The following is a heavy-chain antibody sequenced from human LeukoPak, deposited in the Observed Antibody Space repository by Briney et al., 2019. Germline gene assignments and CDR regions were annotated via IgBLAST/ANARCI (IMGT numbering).Heavy chain of an antibody. CDR1: GFAFSSYS. V-gene: IGHV3-21*01. J-gene: IGHJ6*02. Sequence: PGGSPRLSCAASGFAFSSYSMNWVRQPPGKGLKWVASISLNSAAIFYADSVKGRFTISRDNAKNSLHLQMDSLRAEDTAVYYCTKHITTDATTPFYYGMDVWGQGTTVTVSS. D-gene: IGHD3-22*01. CDR2: ISLNSAAI. CDR3: TKHITTDATTPFYYGMDV.